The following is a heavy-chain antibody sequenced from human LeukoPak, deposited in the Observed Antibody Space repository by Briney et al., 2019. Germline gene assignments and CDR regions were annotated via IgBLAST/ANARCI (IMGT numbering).Heavy chain of an antibody. CDR1: GYTFTSYD. V-gene: IGHV1-2*02. Sequence: ASVKVSCKASGYTFTSYDINWVRQATGQGLEWMGWIDPNGGGTHYALTFQGRVTMTRDTSISTVYMELSSLRSDDTAVYFCARVSGRSGPFDYWGLGTLVTVSS. CDR2: IDPNGGGT. CDR3: ARVSGRSGPFDY. J-gene: IGHJ4*02.